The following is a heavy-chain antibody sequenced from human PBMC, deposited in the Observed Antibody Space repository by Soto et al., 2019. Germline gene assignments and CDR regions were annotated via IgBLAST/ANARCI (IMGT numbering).Heavy chain of an antibody. V-gene: IGHV4-39*01. J-gene: IGHJ3*02. CDR2: IYYSGST. D-gene: IGHD1-1*01. CDR1: GGSISSSDHY. Sequence: SETLSLTCAVSGGSISSSDHYWDWIRQPPGKGPEWIGRIYYSGSTYYNPSLKSRVTISVDTSKNQFSLKLSSVTAADTAVYYCARRELEPTNNDAFHIWGQGTMVTVSS. CDR3: ARRELEPTNNDAFHI.